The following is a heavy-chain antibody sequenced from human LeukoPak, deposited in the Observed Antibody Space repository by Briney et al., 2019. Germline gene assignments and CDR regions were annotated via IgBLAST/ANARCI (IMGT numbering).Heavy chain of an antibody. V-gene: IGHV3-23*01. CDR1: GFTFSSYG. CDR3: AKDHHIVVVTAILFDY. J-gene: IGHJ4*02. Sequence: GGTLRLSCAASGFTFSSYGMSWVRQAPGKGLEWVSAISGSGGSTYYADSVKGRFTISRDNSKNTLYLQMNSLRAEDTAVYYCAKDHHIVVVTAILFDYWGQGTLVTVSS. D-gene: IGHD2-21*02. CDR2: ISGSGGST.